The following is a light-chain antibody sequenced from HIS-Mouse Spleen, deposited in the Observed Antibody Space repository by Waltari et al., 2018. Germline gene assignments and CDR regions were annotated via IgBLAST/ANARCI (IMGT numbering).Light chain of an antibody. CDR3: MQALQTPRT. CDR2: LGS. V-gene: IGKV2-28*01. CDR1: QSLLHSNGYNY. J-gene: IGKJ1*01. Sequence: DIVMTQSPLSLPVTPGEPASIPCRSSQSLLHSNGYNYLDWYLQKPGQSPQPLFYLGSNRASGVPDRFSGSGSGTDFTLKISRVEAEDVGVYYCMQALQTPRTFGQGTKVEIK.